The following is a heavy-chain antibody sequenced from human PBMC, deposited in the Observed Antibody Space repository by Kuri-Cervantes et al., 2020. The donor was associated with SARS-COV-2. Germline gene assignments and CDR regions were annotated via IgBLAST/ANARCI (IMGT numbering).Heavy chain of an antibody. CDR2: IIPSFGTA. Sequence: SVKVSCKASGGTFSSYAITWVRQAPGQGLEWMGGIIPSFGTANYAQKFQGRVTITADKSTSTAYMELSSLRAEDTAVYYCARDLIRFLRSAPIAVAGNYYYGMDVWGQGTTVTVSS. CDR1: GGTFSSYA. CDR3: ARDLIRFLRSAPIAVAGNYYYGMDV. D-gene: IGHD6-19*01. V-gene: IGHV1-69*06. J-gene: IGHJ6*02.